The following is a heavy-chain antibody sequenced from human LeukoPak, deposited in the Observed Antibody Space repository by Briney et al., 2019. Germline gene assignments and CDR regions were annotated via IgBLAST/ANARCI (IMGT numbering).Heavy chain of an antibody. D-gene: IGHD6-6*01. Sequence: GGSLRLSCAVSGFTFSTYWMSWVRQAPGMGLVWVSRLPPDELGIIYADSVKGQFTVSRDNAKNTVYLQMNNLRVDDTAMYYCVGTIASRGSEYWGQGALVTVSS. CDR2: LPPDELGI. CDR1: GFTFSTYW. CDR3: VGTIASRGSEY. J-gene: IGHJ4*02. V-gene: IGHV3-74*01.